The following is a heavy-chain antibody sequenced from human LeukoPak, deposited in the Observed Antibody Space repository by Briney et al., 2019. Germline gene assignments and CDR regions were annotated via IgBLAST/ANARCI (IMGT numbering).Heavy chain of an antibody. CDR2: IYYSGST. J-gene: IGHJ4*02. CDR3: ARGSKDYGDYDPGNFLD. D-gene: IGHD4-17*01. V-gene: IGHV4-39*07. Sequence: KASETLSLTCTVSGGSISSSSYYWGWIRQPPGKGLEWIGSIYYSGSTYYNPSLKSRVTISVDTSKNQFSLKLSSVTAADTAVYYCARGSKDYGDYDPGNFLDWSQGTLVTVSS. CDR1: GGSISSSSYY.